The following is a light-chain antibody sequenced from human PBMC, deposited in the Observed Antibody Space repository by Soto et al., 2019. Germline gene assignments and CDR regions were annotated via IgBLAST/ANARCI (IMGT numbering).Light chain of an antibody. J-gene: IGKJ1*01. CDR3: QQYNTYWT. CDR2: GAS. V-gene: IGKV1-5*01. CDR1: QSISGW. Sequence: DIPMTQSPSTLPASVGDRVTITCRASQSISGWLAWYQQKPGKAPRLLIYGASTLDGGVPSRFSGSGSGTEFTLTISSLQPDDFATYFCQQYNTYWTFGQGTKVEVQ.